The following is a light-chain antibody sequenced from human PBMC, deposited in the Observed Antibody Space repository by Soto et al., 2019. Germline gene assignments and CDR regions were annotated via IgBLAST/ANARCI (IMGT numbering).Light chain of an antibody. CDR3: SSYTSSSTRVV. CDR1: SSDVGAYNF. Sequence: QSALTQSASVSGSPGQSITISCTGASSDVGAYNFVSWYQQHPGKAPKLMIFDVSTRPSGVSNRFSGSKSGNTASLTISGLQAEDEADYYCSSYTSSSTRVVFGGGTKLTVL. J-gene: IGLJ2*01. V-gene: IGLV2-14*01. CDR2: DVS.